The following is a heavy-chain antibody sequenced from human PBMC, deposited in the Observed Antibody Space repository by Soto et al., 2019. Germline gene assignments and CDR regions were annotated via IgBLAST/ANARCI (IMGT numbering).Heavy chain of an antibody. CDR3: VKDDGGYPSTAPH. CDR2: ISGSGDST. V-gene: IGHV3-23*01. CDR1: GITISNYP. J-gene: IGHJ4*02. D-gene: IGHD3-22*01. Sequence: EVQLLESGGGLVQPGGSLRLSCAASGITISNYPMSWVRQAPGKGLDWVSGISGSGDSTYYADPAKGRFTISKDISRNSLSLQLDSLGVEDTAVYFCVKDDGGYPSTAPHWGQGTLVTVSS.